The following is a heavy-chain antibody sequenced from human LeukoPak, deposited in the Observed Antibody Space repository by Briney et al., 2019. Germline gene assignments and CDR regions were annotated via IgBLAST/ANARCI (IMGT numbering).Heavy chain of an antibody. Sequence: SETLSLTCTVSGGSISSYYWSWIRQPPGKGLEWIGYIYYSGSTNYNPSLKSQVTISVDTSKNQFSLKLSSVTAADTAVYYCATQGSFGVAFPDAFDIWGQGTMVTVSS. V-gene: IGHV4-59*08. CDR1: GGSISSYY. J-gene: IGHJ3*02. D-gene: IGHD3-3*01. CDR3: ATQGSFGVAFPDAFDI. CDR2: IYYSGST.